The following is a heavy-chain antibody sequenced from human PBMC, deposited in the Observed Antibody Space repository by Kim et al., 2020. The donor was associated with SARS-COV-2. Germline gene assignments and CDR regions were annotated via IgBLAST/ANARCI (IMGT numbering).Heavy chain of an antibody. V-gene: IGHV4-59*13. Sequence: SETLSLTCTVSGGSISSYYWSWIRQPPGKGLEWIGYIYYSGSTNYNPSLKSRVTISVDTSKNQFSLKLSSVTAADTAVYYCASSYYYGSGRALDYFDYWGQGTLVTVSS. CDR1: GGSISSYY. CDR3: ASSYYYGSGRALDYFDY. J-gene: IGHJ4*02. CDR2: IYYSGST. D-gene: IGHD3-10*01.